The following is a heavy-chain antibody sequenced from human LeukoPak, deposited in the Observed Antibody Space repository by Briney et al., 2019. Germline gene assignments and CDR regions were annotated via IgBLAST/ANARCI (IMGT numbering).Heavy chain of an antibody. D-gene: IGHD4-17*01. V-gene: IGHV1-69*05. CDR2: IIPIFGTA. CDR1: GYTFTSYG. CDR3: AKSPPTVTTDPWFDP. Sequence: GASVKASCKASGYTFTSYGISWVRQAPGQGLEWMGRIIPIFGTANYAQKFQGRVTITTDESTSTAYMELSSLRSEDTAVYYCAKSPPTVTTDPWFDPWGQGTLVTVSS. J-gene: IGHJ5*02.